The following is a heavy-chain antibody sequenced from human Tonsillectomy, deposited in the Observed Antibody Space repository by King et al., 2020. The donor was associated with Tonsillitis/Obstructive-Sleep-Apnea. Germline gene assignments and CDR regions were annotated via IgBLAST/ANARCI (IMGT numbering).Heavy chain of an antibody. J-gene: IGHJ4*02. D-gene: IGHD6-13*01. CDR3: ARDLYSSSWYSY. CDR1: GFTVSSNY. V-gene: IGHV3-66*01. CDR2: IYSGGST. Sequence: VQLVESGGGLVQPGGSLRLSCAASGFTVSSNYMSWVRQAPGKGLEWVSVIYSGGSTYYADSVKGRFTISRDNSKNTLYLQMNSLRAEDTAVYYCARDLYSSSWYSYWGQGTLVTVSS.